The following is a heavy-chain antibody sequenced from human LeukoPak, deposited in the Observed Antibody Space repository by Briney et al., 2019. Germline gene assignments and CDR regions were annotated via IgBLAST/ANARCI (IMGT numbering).Heavy chain of an antibody. V-gene: IGHV4-39*01. CDR1: GGSIRGYSYY. Sequence: KPSETLSLTCTVSGGSIRGYSYYWGWIRQPPGKGLEWIGTIYYTGSTYYNPSLESRLTITIDTSSNQFSLKLGSVTAADTAVYYCGTGTNDNWGPGTLVTVSS. CDR2: IYYTGST. CDR3: GTGTNDN. J-gene: IGHJ4*02. D-gene: IGHD1-7*01.